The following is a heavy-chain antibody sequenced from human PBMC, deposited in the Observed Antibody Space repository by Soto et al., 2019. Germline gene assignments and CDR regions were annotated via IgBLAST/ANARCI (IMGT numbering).Heavy chain of an antibody. CDR1: GFTFSTHS. CDR3: VFAFWLVPTV. J-gene: IGHJ6*04. Sequence: EVQLVESGGGLVQPGGSLKLSCAASGFTFSTHSMNWVRQAPGRGLDWVSYIHSSSSWEVYADSVRGRFTVSRDNAKNSLYLQMSSLRAEDTAVYYCVFAFWLVPTVWGKGTTVTVSS. CDR2: IHSSSSWE. V-gene: IGHV3-48*01. D-gene: IGHD3-9*01.